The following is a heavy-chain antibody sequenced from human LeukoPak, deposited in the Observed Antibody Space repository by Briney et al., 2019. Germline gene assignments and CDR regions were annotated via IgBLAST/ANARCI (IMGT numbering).Heavy chain of an antibody. CDR1: GYTFTSYY. CDR3: ARDNCSGGSCYFDY. D-gene: IGHD2-15*01. CDR2: INPSGGST. J-gene: IGHJ4*02. V-gene: IGHV1-46*01. Sequence: ASVKVSCKASGYTFTSYYMHWVRQAPGQGLEWMGIINPSGGSTNYAQKFQGRVTITADESTSIAYMELSSLRSEDTAVYYCARDNCSGGSCYFDYWGQGTLVTVSS.